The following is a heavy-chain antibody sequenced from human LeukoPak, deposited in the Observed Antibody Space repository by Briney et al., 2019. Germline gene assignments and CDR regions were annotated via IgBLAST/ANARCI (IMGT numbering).Heavy chain of an antibody. CDR2: IYGAGAA. J-gene: IGHJ4*02. V-gene: IGHV3-66*02. CDR1: GINVSANY. CDR3: VSSTGQQLIPYDY. D-gene: IGHD6-13*01. Sequence: GGSLRLSCAASGINVSANYMTWIRQAPGKGLEWVSLIYGAGAAYYAGSVRGRFIISRDNSKNTLFLQMNSLRAEDTAVYYCVSSTGQQLIPYDYWGQGTHVAVSS.